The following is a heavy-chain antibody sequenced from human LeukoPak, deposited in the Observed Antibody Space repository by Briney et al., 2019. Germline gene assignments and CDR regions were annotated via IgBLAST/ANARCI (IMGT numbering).Heavy chain of an antibody. CDR1: GFTFSSYA. J-gene: IGHJ6*03. V-gene: IGHV3-30*04. Sequence: PGGSLRLSCAASGFTFSSYAMHWVRQAPGKGLEWVAVISYDGSNKYYADSVKGRFTISRDNSKNTLYLQMNSLRAEDTAVYYCARVVGRSGVNYYYYMDVWGKGTTVTTSS. D-gene: IGHD3-10*01. CDR3: ARVVGRSGVNYYYYMDV. CDR2: ISYDGSNK.